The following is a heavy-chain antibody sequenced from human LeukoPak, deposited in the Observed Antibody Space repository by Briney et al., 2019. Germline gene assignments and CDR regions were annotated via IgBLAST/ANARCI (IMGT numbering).Heavy chain of an antibody. J-gene: IGHJ4*02. V-gene: IGHV4-30-2*01. D-gene: IGHD1-26*01. CDR3: ARARETSYFDY. CDR2: IYHSGST. CDR1: GGSISSGGYS. Sequence: SQTLSLTCAVSGGSISSGGYSWSWIRQPPGKGLEWIGYIYHSGSTYYNPSPKSRVTISVDRSKNQFSLKLSSVTAADTAVYYCARARETSYFDYWGQGTLVTVSS.